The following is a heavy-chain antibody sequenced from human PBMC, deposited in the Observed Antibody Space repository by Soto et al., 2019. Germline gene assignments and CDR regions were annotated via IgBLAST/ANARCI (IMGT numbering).Heavy chain of an antibody. D-gene: IGHD5-12*01. Sequence: GESLKISCKGSGYSFTSYWIGWVRQMPGKGLEWMGIIYPGDSDTRYSPSFQGQVTISADKSISTAYLQWSSLKASDTAMYYCARQMASGYELGLGFDYWGQGTLVTVSS. J-gene: IGHJ4*02. CDR3: ARQMASGYELGLGFDY. CDR1: GYSFTSYW. V-gene: IGHV5-51*01. CDR2: IYPGDSDT.